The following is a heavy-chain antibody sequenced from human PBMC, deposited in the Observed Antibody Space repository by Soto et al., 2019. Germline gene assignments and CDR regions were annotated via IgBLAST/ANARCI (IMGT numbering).Heavy chain of an antibody. V-gene: IGHV3-48*03. D-gene: IGHD3-10*01. CDR3: APRKSGSFNIGAFDI. J-gene: IGHJ3*02. Sequence: GGSLRLSCAASGFSFSTYEMNWVRQAPGKGLEWVSYISKNGIDIYYADSVKGRFTISRDNANNSLFLQMNSLRVEDTAVYYCAPRKSGSFNIGAFDIWGQGTMVTVSS. CDR2: ISKNGIDI. CDR1: GFSFSTYE.